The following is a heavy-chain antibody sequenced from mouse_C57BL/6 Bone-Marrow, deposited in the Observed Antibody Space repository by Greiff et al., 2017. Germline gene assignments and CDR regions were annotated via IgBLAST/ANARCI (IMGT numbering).Heavy chain of an antibody. Sequence: VQRVESGAELARPGASVKLSCKASGYTFTSYGISWVKQRTGQGLEWIGEIYPRSGNTYYNEKFKGKATLTADKSSSTAYMELRSLTSEDSAVYFCARITTVVAPMDYWGQGTSVTVSS. CDR2: IYPRSGNT. CDR1: GYTFTSYG. J-gene: IGHJ4*01. V-gene: IGHV1-81*01. CDR3: ARITTVVAPMDY. D-gene: IGHD1-1*01.